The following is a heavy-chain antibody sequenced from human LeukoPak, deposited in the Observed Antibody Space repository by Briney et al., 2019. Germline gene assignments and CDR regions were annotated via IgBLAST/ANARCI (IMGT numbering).Heavy chain of an antibody. Sequence: SVKVSCRASGGTFSSYAINWMRQAPGQGLEWMGGIIPIFGTANYAQKFQDRVTITADESTSTAYMELSSLRSEDTAIYYCASRLYCSNTRCRNFPFAYWGQGTLVTVSS. J-gene: IGHJ4*02. V-gene: IGHV1-69*13. D-gene: IGHD2-2*01. CDR2: IIPIFGTA. CDR1: GGTFSSYA. CDR3: ASRLYCSNTRCRNFPFAY.